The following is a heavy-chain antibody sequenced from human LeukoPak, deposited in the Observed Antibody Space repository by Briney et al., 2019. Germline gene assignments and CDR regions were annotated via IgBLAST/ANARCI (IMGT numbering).Heavy chain of an antibody. J-gene: IGHJ4*02. Sequence: ASVKVSCKASGYTFTSYGISWVRQAPGQGLEWMGWMNPNSGNTGYAQKFQGRVTMTRNTSISTAYMELSSLRSEDTAVYYCARLGFFRGVIDDYWGQGTLVTVSS. D-gene: IGHD3-16*02. CDR3: ARLGFFRGVIDDY. V-gene: IGHV1-8*02. CDR2: MNPNSGNT. CDR1: GYTFTSYG.